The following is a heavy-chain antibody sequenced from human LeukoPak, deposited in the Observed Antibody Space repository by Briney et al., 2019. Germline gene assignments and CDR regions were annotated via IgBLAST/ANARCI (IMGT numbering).Heavy chain of an antibody. V-gene: IGHV4-39*01. Sequence: SETLSLTCTVSGGSISTSSYYWGWIRQPPGQGLEWIGSAYYSGGTYYNPSLKSRVSMSIDTSKNQFSLNLHSVTAADTAVYYCAKHQLSWFDPWGQGTPVTVSS. CDR2: AYYSGGT. CDR3: AKHQLSWFDP. CDR1: GGSISTSSYY. J-gene: IGHJ5*02.